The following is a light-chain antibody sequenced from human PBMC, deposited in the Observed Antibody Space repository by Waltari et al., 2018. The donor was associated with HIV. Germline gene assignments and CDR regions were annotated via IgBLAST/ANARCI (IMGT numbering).Light chain of an antibody. CDR1: SSDIIYENY. J-gene: IGLJ3*02. Sequence: QSALPQPASLSGSPGQSITLSSTGRSSDIIYENYLSWYQHHPGKAPKVIISEVTNRPSGVSSRFSGSKSGNTATLTISGLQAEDEADYFCTSYVSSASPEFGGWTRLTVL. CDR2: EVT. V-gene: IGLV2-14*01. CDR3: TSYVSSASPE.